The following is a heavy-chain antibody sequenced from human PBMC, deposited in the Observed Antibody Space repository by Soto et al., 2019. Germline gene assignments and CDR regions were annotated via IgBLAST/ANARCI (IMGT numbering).Heavy chain of an antibody. CDR1: GFTFSSYA. D-gene: IGHD3-10*01. Sequence: EVQLLESGGGLVQPGGSLRLSCAASGFTFSSYAMSWVRQAPGKGLEWVSAISGSGGSTYYADSVKGRFTISRDNSKNTLYLQMNILRAEDTAVYYCAKGGSWFGESLNLDYWGQGTLSPSPQ. J-gene: IGHJ4*02. CDR2: ISGSGGST. V-gene: IGHV3-23*01. CDR3: AKGGSWFGESLNLDY.